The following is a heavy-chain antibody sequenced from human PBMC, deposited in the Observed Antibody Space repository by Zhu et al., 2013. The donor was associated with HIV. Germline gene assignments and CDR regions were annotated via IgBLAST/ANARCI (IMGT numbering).Heavy chain of an antibody. D-gene: IGHD6-13*01. V-gene: IGHV1-2*02. Sequence: VQLVQSGRDVRKPRAVTRRSVLVRLLDTPSTAYYLHWVRQAPGQGLEWMGWINPNNGATKYAPNFQGRVTMTRDTSISTAYMDLIRLTSDDTAVYYCASSIAAGGVGWDYHYMDVWGKGATVTVSS. CDR1: DTPSTAYY. J-gene: IGHJ6*03. CDR2: INPNNGAT. CDR3: ASSIAAGGVGWDYHYMDV.